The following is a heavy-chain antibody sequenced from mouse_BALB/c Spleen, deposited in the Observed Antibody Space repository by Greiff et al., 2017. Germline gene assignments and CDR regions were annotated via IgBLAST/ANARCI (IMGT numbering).Heavy chain of an antibody. J-gene: IGHJ2*01. Sequence: QVQLQQSGAELVKPGASVKMSCKASGYTFTSYWMHWVKQRPGQGLEWIGVIDPSDSYTSYNQKFKGKATLTVDTSSSTAYMQLSSLTSEDSAVYYCTRDDPDYWGQGTTLTVSS. D-gene: IGHD2-12*01. V-gene: IGHV1S127*01. CDR1: GYTFTSYW. CDR2: IDPSDSYT. CDR3: TRDDPDY.